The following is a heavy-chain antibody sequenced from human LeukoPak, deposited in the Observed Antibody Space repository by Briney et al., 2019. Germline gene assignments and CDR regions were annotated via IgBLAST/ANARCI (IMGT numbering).Heavy chain of an antibody. CDR3: AGGPYCRGDYFPWFDS. CDR2: ISSSSSYI. D-gene: IGHD2-21*02. CDR1: GFTLSDYV. Sequence: KSGGSLRLSCAASGFTLSDYVMNWVRQAPGEGLEWVSSISSSSSYIYYADSVKGRFAISRDNAKNSLYLQMNSLRAEDTAVYYCAGGPYCRGDYFPWFDSWGQGTLVTVSS. V-gene: IGHV3-21*01. J-gene: IGHJ5*01.